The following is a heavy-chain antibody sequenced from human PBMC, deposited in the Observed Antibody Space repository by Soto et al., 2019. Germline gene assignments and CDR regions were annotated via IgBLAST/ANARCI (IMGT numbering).Heavy chain of an antibody. Sequence: GGSLRLSCAASGFTFSSYSMNWVRQAPGKGLEWVSSISSSSSYIYYADSVKGRFTISRDNAKNSLYLQMNSLRAEDTAVYYCARDFWSPYYYNMDVWGKGTTVTVSS. J-gene: IGHJ6*03. D-gene: IGHD3-3*01. CDR2: ISSSSSYI. CDR3: ARDFWSPYYYNMDV. V-gene: IGHV3-21*01. CDR1: GFTFSSYS.